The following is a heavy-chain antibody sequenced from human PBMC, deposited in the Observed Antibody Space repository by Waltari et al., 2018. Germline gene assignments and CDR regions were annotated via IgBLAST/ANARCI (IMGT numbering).Heavy chain of an antibody. CDR3: AREGSEYSSSCFDY. J-gene: IGHJ4*02. D-gene: IGHD6-6*01. CDR1: GYTFTGYY. CDR2: INPNSGGT. Sequence: QVQLVQSGAEVKKPGASVKVSCKASGYTFTGYYMHWVRQAPGQGLEWMGRINPNSGGTNYEQKFQGRVTMTRDTSISTAYMELSRLRSDDTAVYYCAREGSEYSSSCFDYWGQGTLVTVSS. V-gene: IGHV1-2*06.